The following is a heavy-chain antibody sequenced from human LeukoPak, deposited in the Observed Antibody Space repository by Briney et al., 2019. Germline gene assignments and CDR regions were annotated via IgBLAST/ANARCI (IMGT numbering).Heavy chain of an antibody. D-gene: IGHD3-3*01. CDR3: AAGGGWDPSFGVVTHIDA. CDR2: IDNDGHGI. Sequence: GGSLRLSCVTSGFTFSGYRMHWVRQGPEKGLELVSRIDNDGHGIIYADSVKGRFTTSRDNVKNTLYLQMNSLRVEDTAVYYCAAGGGWDPSFGVVTHIDAWGKGTTVVVS. CDR1: GFTFSGYR. V-gene: IGHV3-74*01. J-gene: IGHJ6*03.